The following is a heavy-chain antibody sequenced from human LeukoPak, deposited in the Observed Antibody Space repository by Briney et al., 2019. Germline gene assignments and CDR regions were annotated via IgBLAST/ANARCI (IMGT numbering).Heavy chain of an antibody. CDR3: AKDRGASCYNIFDY. J-gene: IGHJ4*02. Sequence: GGSLRLSCAASGFTFSSYWMSWVRQVPGKGLEWVAGISGSGGSAYFADSVKGRFTISRDTSKNTSYLQMNSLRAEDTAVYYCAKDRGASCYNIFDYWGQGILVTVSS. V-gene: IGHV3-23*01. CDR1: GFTFSSYW. D-gene: IGHD2-2*02. CDR2: ISGSGGSA.